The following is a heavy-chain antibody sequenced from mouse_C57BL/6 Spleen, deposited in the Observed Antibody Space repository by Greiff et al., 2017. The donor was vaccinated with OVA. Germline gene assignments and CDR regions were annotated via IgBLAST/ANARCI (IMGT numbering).Heavy chain of an antibody. CDR3: SYGTYAMDY. Sequence: EVQLQQSGPELVKPGALVKISCKASGYSFTGYYMNWVKQSPEKSLEWIGEINPSTGGTTYNQKFKAKATLTVDKSSSTAYMQLKSLTSEDSAVYYCSYGTYAMDYWGQGTSVTVSS. CDR1: GYSFTGYY. J-gene: IGHJ4*01. D-gene: IGHD1-1*01. V-gene: IGHV1-42*01. CDR2: INPSTGGT.